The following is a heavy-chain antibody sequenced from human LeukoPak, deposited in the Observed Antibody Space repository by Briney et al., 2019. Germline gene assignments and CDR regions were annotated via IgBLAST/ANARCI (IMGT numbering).Heavy chain of an antibody. D-gene: IGHD3-22*01. CDR2: IYHSGST. V-gene: IGHV4-4*02. J-gene: IGHJ3*02. CDR1: GGSNSSSNW. CDR3: TYYYDSSDAFDI. Sequence: PSETLSLTCAVSGGSNSSSNWWSWVRQPPGKGLEWIGEIYHSGSTNYNPSLKSRVTISVDKSKNQFSLKLSSVTAADTAVYYCTYYYDSSDAFDIWGQGTMVTVSS.